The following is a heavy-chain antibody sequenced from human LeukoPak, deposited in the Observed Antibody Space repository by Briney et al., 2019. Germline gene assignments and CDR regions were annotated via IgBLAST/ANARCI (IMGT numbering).Heavy chain of an antibody. CDR1: GVSFSSYY. CDR2: INHSGST. J-gene: IGHJ5*02. Sequence: SETLSLTCAVYGVSFSSYYWSWIRQPPGKGLEWIGEINHSGSTNYNPSLKSRVTISVDTSKNQFSLKLSSVTAADTAVYYCARVWYSSSWYNWFDPWGQGTLVTVSS. D-gene: IGHD6-13*01. V-gene: IGHV4-34*01. CDR3: ARVWYSSSWYNWFDP.